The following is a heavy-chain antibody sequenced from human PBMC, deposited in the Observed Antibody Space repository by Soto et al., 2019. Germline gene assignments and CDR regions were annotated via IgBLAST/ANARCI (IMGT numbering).Heavy chain of an antibody. J-gene: IGHJ4*02. CDR3: ARENISYYFDY. CDR2: INAGNGNT. D-gene: IGHD3-3*02. Sequence: ASVKASCKASGYTFTSYAMHWVRQAPGQRLEWMGWINAGNGNTKYSQKFQGRVTITRDTSTSTAYMELSSLRSEDTAVYYCARENISYYFDYLGQGTLVTVSS. V-gene: IGHV1-3*01. CDR1: GYTFTSYA.